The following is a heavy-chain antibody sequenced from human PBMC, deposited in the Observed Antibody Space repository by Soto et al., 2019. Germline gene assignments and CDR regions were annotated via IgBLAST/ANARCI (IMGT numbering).Heavy chain of an antibody. Sequence: QVQLVQSGAEVKKPGSSVRVSCKASGDTFNFYSINWVRQAPGLGLEWMGRISPILSMSNYAQRFQGRVTMTEDKSTSTAYTEMSSLRSEDTAMYYCASSYGSGYRAFDSWGQGALVTVSS. CDR2: ISPILSMS. J-gene: IGHJ4*02. V-gene: IGHV1-69*02. CDR1: GDTFNFYS. D-gene: IGHD3-10*01. CDR3: ASSYGSGYRAFDS.